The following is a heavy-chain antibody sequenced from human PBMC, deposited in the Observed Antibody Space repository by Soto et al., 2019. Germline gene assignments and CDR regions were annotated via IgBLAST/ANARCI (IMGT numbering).Heavy chain of an antibody. Sequence: LSLTCTVSGDSISSADYYWSWIRQTPGKGLEWIGHIFYSGTTYYNPSLKSRLTISVDTSKNHFSLRLTSVTAADTAVYYCARDLWVEPELYYYGMDVWGQGTTVTVSS. CDR2: IFYSGTT. V-gene: IGHV4-30-4*01. CDR3: ARDLWVEPELYYYGMDV. CDR1: GDSISSADYY. D-gene: IGHD1-1*01. J-gene: IGHJ6*02.